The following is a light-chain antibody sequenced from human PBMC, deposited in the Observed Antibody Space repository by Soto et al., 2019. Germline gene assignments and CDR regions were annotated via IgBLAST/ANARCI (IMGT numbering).Light chain of an antibody. CDR3: QQYDSLPPWT. V-gene: IGKV3-20*01. Sequence: EIGVSQSPGIMYLSTGERATLSCRASQTVGRSLLAWYQQKPGQSPRLLIFGTSIRATGIPDRFSGGGSGADFTLTISRLDPEDFAVYYCQQYDSLPPWTFAQGTKVDIK. CDR2: GTS. CDR1: QTVGRSL. J-gene: IGKJ1*01.